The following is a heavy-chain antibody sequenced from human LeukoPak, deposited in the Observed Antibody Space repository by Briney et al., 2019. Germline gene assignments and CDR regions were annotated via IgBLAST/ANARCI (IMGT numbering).Heavy chain of an antibody. Sequence: GGSLRLSCAASGFTFSSYWMNWARQAPGKGLEWVANIKQDGSERNYVDSVKGRFTISRDNAKNSLYLQMNSLRAEDTAVYYCMVTTRSGPFDYWGQGTLVTVSS. CDR1: GFTFSSYW. CDR2: IKQDGSER. J-gene: IGHJ4*02. D-gene: IGHD4-17*01. CDR3: MVTTRSGPFDY. V-gene: IGHV3-7*01.